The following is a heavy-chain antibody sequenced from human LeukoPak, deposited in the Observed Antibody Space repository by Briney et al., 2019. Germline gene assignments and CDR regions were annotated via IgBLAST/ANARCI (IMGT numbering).Heavy chain of an antibody. CDR3: ARVQRSYDFWSGYRDF. Sequence: GGSLRLSCAASGFTFSNYAMHWVRQAPGKGLEYVSAIDSNGGSTYYANSVKVRFTISRDNSKNTLYLQMGSLRAEDMAVYYCARVQRSYDFWSGYRDFWGQGTLVTVSS. CDR1: GFTFSNYA. V-gene: IGHV3-64*01. J-gene: IGHJ4*02. CDR2: IDSNGGST. D-gene: IGHD3-3*01.